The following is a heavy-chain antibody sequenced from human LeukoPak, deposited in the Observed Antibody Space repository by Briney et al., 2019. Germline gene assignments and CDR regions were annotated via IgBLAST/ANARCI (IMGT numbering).Heavy chain of an antibody. Sequence: GGSLRLPCAASGFTVSRNYMNWVRQAPGKALEWVSTVYSGGSTYYADCVKGRFTISRDNADNTLYLQMKSLRAEDTAVYYCGRVAPHGSSSYYAFDIWGQGAVVTVSS. V-gene: IGHV3-53*01. CDR1: GFTVSRNY. CDR3: GRVAPHGSSSYYAFDI. J-gene: IGHJ3*02. D-gene: IGHD1-14*01. CDR2: VYSGGST.